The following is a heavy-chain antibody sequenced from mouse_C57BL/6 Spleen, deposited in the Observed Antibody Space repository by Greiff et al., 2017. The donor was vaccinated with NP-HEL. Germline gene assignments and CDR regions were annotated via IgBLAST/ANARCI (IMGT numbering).Heavy chain of an antibody. D-gene: IGHD2-3*01. J-gene: IGHJ2*01. CDR1: GYSITSGYY. Sequence: EVKLMESGPGLVKPSQSLSLTCSVTGYSITSGYYWNWIRQFPGNKLEWMGYISYDGSNNYNPSLKNRISITRDTSKNQFFLKLNSVTTEDTATYYCARGEGYDGYYFDYWGQGTTLTVSS. V-gene: IGHV3-6*01. CDR2: ISYDGSN. CDR3: ARGEGYDGYYFDY.